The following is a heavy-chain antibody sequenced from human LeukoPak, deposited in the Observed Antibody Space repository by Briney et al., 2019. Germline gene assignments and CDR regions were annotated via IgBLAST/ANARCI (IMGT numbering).Heavy chain of an antibody. Sequence: ASVKVSCKASGYTFTGYYMHWVRQAPGQGLEWMGRINPNSGGTNYAQKFQGRVTMTRDTSISTAYMELSRLRPDDTAVYYCAREEQQLVWPDAYYYMDVWGKGTTVTVSS. CDR3: AREEQQLVWPDAYYYMDV. CDR2: INPNSGGT. CDR1: GYTFTGYY. D-gene: IGHD6-13*01. V-gene: IGHV1-2*06. J-gene: IGHJ6*03.